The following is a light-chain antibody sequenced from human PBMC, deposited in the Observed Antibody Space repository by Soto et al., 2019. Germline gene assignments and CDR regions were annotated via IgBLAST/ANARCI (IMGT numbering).Light chain of an antibody. V-gene: IGLV3-1*01. CDR2: QDT. CDR3: QVWDASTLV. Sequence: SYELTQPPSVSVSPGQTASITCFGDELGNKYTFWYQQKPGQSPVVVISQDTERPSGIPERFSGSNSGNTATLTISGTQAMDEADYYCQVWDASTLVFGGGTQPTVL. J-gene: IGLJ2*01. CDR1: ELGNKY.